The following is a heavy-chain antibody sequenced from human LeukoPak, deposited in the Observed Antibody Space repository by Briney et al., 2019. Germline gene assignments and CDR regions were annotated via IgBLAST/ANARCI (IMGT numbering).Heavy chain of an antibody. CDR3: ARDKSGGAGDY. J-gene: IGHJ4*02. V-gene: IGHV3-30-3*01. CDR2: ISSDGNND. CDR1: GLEFSRYV. Sequence: GRSLRLSCVASGLEFSRYVMHWVRQAPGKGLEWVSVISSDGNNDNYADSVKGRFTISRDNSKNTLYLQMNSLRVEDTALYYCARDKSGGAGDYWGQGTLVTVSS. D-gene: IGHD3-16*01.